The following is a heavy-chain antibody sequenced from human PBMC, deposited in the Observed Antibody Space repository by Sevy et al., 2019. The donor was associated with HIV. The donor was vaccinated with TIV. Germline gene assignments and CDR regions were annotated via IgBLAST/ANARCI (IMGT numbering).Heavy chain of an antibody. V-gene: IGHV3-30*18. CDR2: ISHDGINE. CDR3: ANAYSGSYSHSYLYALDV. J-gene: IGHJ6*02. Sequence: GGCLRLSCTGSGFSFSYYGIHWVRQAPGKGLDWVALISHDGINEYYPDSVKGRFTISRDNSKNTVYLEMNRLRNEDTAIYFCANAYSGSYSHSYLYALDVWGQGTTVTVSS. CDR1: GFSFSYYG. D-gene: IGHD1-26*01.